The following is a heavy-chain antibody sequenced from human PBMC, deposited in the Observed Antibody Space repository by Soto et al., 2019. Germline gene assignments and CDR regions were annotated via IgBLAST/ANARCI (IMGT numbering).Heavy chain of an antibody. D-gene: IGHD1-1*01. CDR3: ARSTSNNTPNY. CDR2: VIPIFGTS. CDR1: GGTFSSYA. V-gene: IGHV1-69*06. J-gene: IGHJ4*01. Sequence: ASVKVSCKASGGTFSSYAISWVRQAPGQGLEWMGGVIPIFGTSNYAQKVQGRVTITVDNSTSTAYMDLSSLRSEDTAVYYCARSTSNNTPNYWGQGTLVTVSS.